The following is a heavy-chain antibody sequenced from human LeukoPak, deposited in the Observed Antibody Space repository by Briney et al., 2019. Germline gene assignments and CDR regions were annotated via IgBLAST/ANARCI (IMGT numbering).Heavy chain of an antibody. J-gene: IGHJ3*02. CDR1: GFTFNTYV. CDR2: ISDSGGSA. CDR3: AKGMIVVVLQPGPFDM. Sequence: GGSLRLSCAASGFTFNTYVMSWVPQAPGKRLEGVSAISDSGGSASYADSVKGRFTISRDNSKNTLYLQMNSPRAEDTALYYCAKGMIVVVLQPGPFDMWGQGTMVTVSS. D-gene: IGHD3-22*01. V-gene: IGHV3-23*01.